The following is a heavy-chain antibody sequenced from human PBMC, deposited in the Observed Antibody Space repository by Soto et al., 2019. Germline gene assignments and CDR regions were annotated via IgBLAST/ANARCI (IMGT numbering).Heavy chain of an antibody. J-gene: IGHJ6*02. D-gene: IGHD3-22*01. CDR3: AKPLSDDVGVTYGMDV. CDR2: ISTSGDKT. Sequence: PGGSLRLSCAASGFTFSIYAISWVRQAPGKGLEWLSAISTSGDKTYYADSVEGRFTISRDNSKNTLYLQMNSLRVDDTAVYYCAKPLSDDVGVTYGMDVWGQGTTVAVSS. V-gene: IGHV3-23*01. CDR1: GFTFSIYA.